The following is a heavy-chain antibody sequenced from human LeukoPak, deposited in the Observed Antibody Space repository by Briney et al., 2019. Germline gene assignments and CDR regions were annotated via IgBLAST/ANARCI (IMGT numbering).Heavy chain of an antibody. CDR3: AREVSWNDEGGSLIDY. V-gene: IGHV4-34*01. CDR2: INHSGST. J-gene: IGHJ4*02. Sequence: SETLSLTCAVYGGSFSGYYWSWIRQPPGKGLEWIGEINHSGSTNYNPSLKSRVTISVDTSKNQFSLKLSSVTAADTAVYYCAREVSWNDEGGSLIDYWGQGTLVTVSS. CDR1: GGSFSGYY. D-gene: IGHD1-1*01.